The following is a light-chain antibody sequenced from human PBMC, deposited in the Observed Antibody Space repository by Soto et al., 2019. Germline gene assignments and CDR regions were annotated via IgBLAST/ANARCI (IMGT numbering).Light chain of an antibody. V-gene: IGLV1-40*01. CDR2: GNS. CDR1: SSNIGAGYD. CDR3: QSYDSSLSGVV. J-gene: IGLJ2*01. Sequence: QSVLTQPPSVSGAPGQRVTISCTGSSSNIGAGYDVHWYQQLPGTAPKLLIYGNSNRPSGVPDRFSGSKSGTSASLPITGLQAKDEAGYYFQSYDSSLSGVVFGGGTKLTVL.